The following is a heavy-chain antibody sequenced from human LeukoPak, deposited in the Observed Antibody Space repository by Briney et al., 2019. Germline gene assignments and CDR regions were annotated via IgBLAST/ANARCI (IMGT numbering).Heavy chain of an antibody. CDR3: ARGGWDERLWDSRASAFDY. Sequence: PGGSLRLSCAASGFTFSSYAMSWVRQAPGRGLEWVSVISGSGGTTYYADSVKGRFTISRDNSKNTLYLQMNSLRAEDTAVYYCARGGWDERLWDSRASAFDYWGQGTLVTVSS. J-gene: IGHJ4*02. D-gene: IGHD4/OR15-4a*01. CDR1: GFTFSSYA. CDR2: ISGSGGTT. V-gene: IGHV3-23*01.